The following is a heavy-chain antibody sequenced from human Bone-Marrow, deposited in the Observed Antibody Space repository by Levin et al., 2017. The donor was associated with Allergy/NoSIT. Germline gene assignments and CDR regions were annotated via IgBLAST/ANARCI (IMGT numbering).Heavy chain of an antibody. CDR3: AKGSGKYYYYYMDV. D-gene: IGHD3-10*01. Sequence: PGGSLRLSCAASVISLTCAWMNWVRQAPGKGLDWIGRIKSKTDGGSIDYAAPVKGRFTISRDNSKNTLYLQMNSLRGEDTAVYYCAKGSGKYYYYYMDVWGKGTTVTVSS. CDR1: VISLTCAW. V-gene: IGHV3-15*01. CDR2: IKSKTDGGSI. J-gene: IGHJ6*03.